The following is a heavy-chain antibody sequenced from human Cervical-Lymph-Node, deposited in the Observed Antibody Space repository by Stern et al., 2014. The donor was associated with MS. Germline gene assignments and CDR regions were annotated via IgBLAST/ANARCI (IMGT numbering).Heavy chain of an antibody. V-gene: IGHV4-4*07. CDR3: ARQTSVTSSLNFYYGMDV. J-gene: IGHJ6*02. CDR2: IYSRGAT. Sequence: QLQLQESGPGLVKPSETLSLTCTVSVGSISDYYWNWIRQPAGKGLEWIGRIYSRGATNYIPSIKSRVAMSVDTPKNQFSLKLTSLSAADTAVYYCARQTSVTSSLNFYYGMDVWGQGTTVTVSS. D-gene: IGHD4-17*01. CDR1: VGSISDYY.